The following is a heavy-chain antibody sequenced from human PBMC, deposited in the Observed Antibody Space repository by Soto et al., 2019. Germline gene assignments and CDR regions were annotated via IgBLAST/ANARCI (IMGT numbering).Heavy chain of an antibody. J-gene: IGHJ1*01. CDR3: AKTYSSGWYCFGNFQH. V-gene: IGHV3-23*01. Sequence: EVQLLESGGGLVQPGGSLRLSCAASGFTFSSYAMSWVRQAPGKGLEWVSAISGSGGSTYYADSVKGRFTISRDNSKNTLYLQMNSLRAEDTAVYYCAKTYSSGWYCFGNFQHWGQVTLVTVSS. CDR1: GFTFSSYA. CDR2: ISGSGGST. D-gene: IGHD6-19*01.